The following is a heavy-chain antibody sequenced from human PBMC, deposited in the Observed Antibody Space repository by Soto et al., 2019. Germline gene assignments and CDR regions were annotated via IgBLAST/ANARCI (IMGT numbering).Heavy chain of an antibody. CDR1: GGTFNNLA. CDR3: ARGGRMGNWYFDL. D-gene: IGHD3-10*01. Sequence: QVQLVQSGAEVKKPGSSVKLSCNAAGGTFNNLAVSWVRQAPGQGLEWMGEIIPMFGSTNYAQRFQGRVTINADESRSIAYMYLSSLRSDDTAIYYCARGGRMGNWYFDLWGRGTLVTVSS. V-gene: IGHV1-69*01. J-gene: IGHJ2*01. CDR2: IIPMFGST.